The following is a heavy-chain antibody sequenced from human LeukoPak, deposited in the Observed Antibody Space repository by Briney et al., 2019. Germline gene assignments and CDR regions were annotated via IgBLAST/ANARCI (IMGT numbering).Heavy chain of an antibody. V-gene: IGHV4-38-2*01. Sequence: SETLSLTCAVSGYSISSGYYWGWIRQPPGKGLEWIGSIYHSGSTYYNPSLKSRVTISVDTSKNQFSLKLSSVTAADTAVYYCARSPLLDFWSCYYEDYYYYMDVWGKGTTVSVSS. CDR1: GYSISSGYY. CDR3: ARSPLLDFWSCYYEDYYYYMDV. J-gene: IGHJ6*03. D-gene: IGHD3-3*01. CDR2: IYHSGST.